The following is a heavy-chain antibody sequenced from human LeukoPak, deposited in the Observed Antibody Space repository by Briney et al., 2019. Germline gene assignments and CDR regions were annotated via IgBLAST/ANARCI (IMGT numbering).Heavy chain of an antibody. V-gene: IGHV1-3*01. CDR1: GYTFTDYY. CDR3: ARSINYYDSSGYYYEY. J-gene: IGHJ4*02. D-gene: IGHD3-22*01. Sequence: ASVKVSCKASGYTFTDYYMHWVRQAPGQGLEWMGWINAGNGNTKYSQKFQGRVTITRDTSASTAYMELSSLRSEDTAVYYCARSINYYDSSGYYYEYWGQGTLVTVSS. CDR2: INAGNGNT.